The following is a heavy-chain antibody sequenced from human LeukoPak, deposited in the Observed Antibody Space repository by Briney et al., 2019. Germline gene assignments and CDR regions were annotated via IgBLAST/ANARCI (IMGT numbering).Heavy chain of an antibody. J-gene: IGHJ1*01. D-gene: IGHD6-13*01. CDR3: AHTQAREIIAAAATGYFQH. Sequence: SGPPLVKPTQTLTLTCTFSGFSLSTRGVGVGWIRQPPGKALEWLALIYWDDDKRYSPSLKSRLTITKDTSKNQVVLTMTNMDPVDTATYYCAHTQAREIIAAAATGYFQHWGQGTLVTVSS. V-gene: IGHV2-5*02. CDR1: GFSLSTRGVG. CDR2: IYWDDDK.